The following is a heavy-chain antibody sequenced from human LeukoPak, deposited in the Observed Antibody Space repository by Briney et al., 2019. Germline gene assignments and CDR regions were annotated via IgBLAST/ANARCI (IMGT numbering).Heavy chain of an antibody. CDR2: MNPNSGNT. Sequence: ASVKVSCKASGYTFTSYDINWVRQATGQGLEWMGWMNPNSGNTGYAQKFQGRVTMTRNTSISTAYMEPSSLRSEDTAVYYCARGAGRTYYYYYGMDVWGQGTTVTVSS. CDR3: ARGAGRTYYYYYGMDV. CDR1: GYTFTSYD. D-gene: IGHD1-26*01. J-gene: IGHJ6*02. V-gene: IGHV1-8*01.